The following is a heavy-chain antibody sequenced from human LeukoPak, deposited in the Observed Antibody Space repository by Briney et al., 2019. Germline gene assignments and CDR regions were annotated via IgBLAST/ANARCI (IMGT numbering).Heavy chain of an antibody. CDR1: GGSISSGSYY. CDR3: ARLDYYYYMDV. Sequence: SQTLSLTCTVSGGSISSGSYYWSWIRQPAGKGLEWIGRIYTSGSTNYNPSLKSRVTISVDTSKNQFSLKLSSVTAADTAVYYCARLDYYYYMDVWGKGTTVTVS. J-gene: IGHJ6*03. V-gene: IGHV4-61*02. CDR2: IYTSGST.